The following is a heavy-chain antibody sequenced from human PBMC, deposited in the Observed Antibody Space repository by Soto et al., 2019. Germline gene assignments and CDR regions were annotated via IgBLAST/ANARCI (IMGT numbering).Heavy chain of an antibody. J-gene: IGHJ3*02. CDR3: ARGGGTLYGDYQAFDI. D-gene: IGHD4-17*01. V-gene: IGHV4-61*08. CDR1: GGSISSGGYY. Sequence: PSETLSLTCAVSGGSISSGGYYWSWIRQPPGKGLEWIGYIYYSGSTNYNPSLKSRVTISVDTSKNQFSLKLSSVTAADTAVYYCARGGGTLYGDYQAFDIWGQGTMVTVSS. CDR2: IYYSGST.